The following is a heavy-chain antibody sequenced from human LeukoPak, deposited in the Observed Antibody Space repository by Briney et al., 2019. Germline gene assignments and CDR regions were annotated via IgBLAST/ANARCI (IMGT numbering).Heavy chain of an antibody. V-gene: IGHV1-69*13. D-gene: IGHD3-22*01. CDR3: ARGDHYYYDSSGYYPALYYYGMDV. CDR1: GGTFSSYA. Sequence: SVKVSCKASGGTFSSYAISWVRQAPGQGLEWMGGIIPIFGTANYAQKFQGRVTITADESTSTAYMELSSLRSEDTAVYYCARGDHYYYDSSGYYPALYYYGMDVWGQGTTVTVSS. J-gene: IGHJ6*02. CDR2: IIPIFGTA.